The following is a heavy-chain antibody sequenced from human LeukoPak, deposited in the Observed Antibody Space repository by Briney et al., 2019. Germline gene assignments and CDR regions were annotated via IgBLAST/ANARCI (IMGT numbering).Heavy chain of an antibody. V-gene: IGHV1-8*02. CDR1: GYTFTSYD. J-gene: IGHJ4*02. D-gene: IGHD6-19*01. CDR2: MNPNSGNT. Sequence: ASVKVSCKASGYTFTSYDINWVRQATGQGLEWMGWMNPNSGNTGYAQKFQGRVTMTRDTSTSTVYMELSSLRSEDTAVYYCARGRSRWLVMDWGQGTLVTVSS. CDR3: ARGRSRWLVMD.